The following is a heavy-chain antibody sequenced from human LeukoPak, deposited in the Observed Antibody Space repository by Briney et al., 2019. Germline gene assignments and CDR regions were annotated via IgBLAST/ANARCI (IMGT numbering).Heavy chain of an antibody. V-gene: IGHV4-39*01. CDR1: GGCISSSSYY. CDR3: PKTAYDILTGYPNWFDP. CDR2: IYYSGST. J-gene: IGHJ5*02. D-gene: IGHD3-9*01. Sequence: SETLSFTCTVYGGCISSSSYYWGWIRQPPGKRLDWIGSIYYSGSTYYNPSLKSRVTISVDTSKNQFSLKLSSVTAADTVFYFKPKTAYDILTGYPNWFDPWGQGTLVTVSS.